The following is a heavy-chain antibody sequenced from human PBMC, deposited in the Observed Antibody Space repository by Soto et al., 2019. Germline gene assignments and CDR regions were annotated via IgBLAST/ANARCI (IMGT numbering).Heavy chain of an antibody. V-gene: IGHV3-33*01. J-gene: IGHJ6*02. D-gene: IGHD5-18*01. CDR3: ARWPGHVVDTANGGMDV. Sequence: PGGSLRLSCAASGFTFSSYGMHWVRQAPGKGLEWVAVIWYDGSNKYYADSVKGRFTISRDNSKNTLYLQMNSLRAEDTAVYYCARWPGHVVDTANGGMDVWGQGTTVTVSS. CDR2: IWYDGSNK. CDR1: GFTFSSYG.